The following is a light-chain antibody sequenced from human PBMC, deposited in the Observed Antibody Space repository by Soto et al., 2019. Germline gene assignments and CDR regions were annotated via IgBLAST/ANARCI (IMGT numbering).Light chain of an antibody. CDR1: SSNIGSNT. J-gene: IGLJ3*02. CDR2: RDS. Sequence: QSVVTQPPSASGTPGQRVTISCSGSSSNIGSNTVNWYQQLPGTAPKLLIYRDSQRPSGVPDRFSGSKSGTSASLAISGLQSEDEADYYCAAWDDYLNGVVFVGGTKLTVL. V-gene: IGLV1-44*01. CDR3: AAWDDYLNGVV.